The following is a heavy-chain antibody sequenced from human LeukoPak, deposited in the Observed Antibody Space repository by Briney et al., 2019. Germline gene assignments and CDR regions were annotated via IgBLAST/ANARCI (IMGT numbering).Heavy chain of an antibody. J-gene: IGHJ6*03. CDR2: ISYDGSNK. CDR3: ARDRDSSGFRYYYYYMDV. D-gene: IGHD3-22*01. CDR1: GFTFSSYG. Sequence: GGSLRLSCAASGFTFSSYGMHWVRQAPGKGLEWVAVISYDGSNKYYADSVKGRFTISRDNSKNSLYLQMNSLRAEDTAVYYCARDRDSSGFRYYYYYMDVWGKGTTVTVSS. V-gene: IGHV3-30*03.